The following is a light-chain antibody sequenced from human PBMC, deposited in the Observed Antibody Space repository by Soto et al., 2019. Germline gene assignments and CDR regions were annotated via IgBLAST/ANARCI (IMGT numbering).Light chain of an antibody. CDR3: SSYAGSRNYV. CDR1: SSDVGGYKF. J-gene: IGLJ1*01. CDR2: EVN. Sequence: QSALTQPPSASGSPGQSVTISCTGTSSDVGGYKFVSWYQQLPGKAPKLMIYEVNERPSGVPDRFSGSKSGNTASLTVSGLQAEDEADYYCSSYAGSRNYVFGTGTKPTVL. V-gene: IGLV2-8*01.